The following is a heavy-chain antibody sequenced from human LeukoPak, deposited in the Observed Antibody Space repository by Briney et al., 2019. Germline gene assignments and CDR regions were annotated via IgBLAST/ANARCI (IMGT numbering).Heavy chain of an antibody. CDR3: ARSSTAKGDAFDI. CDR2: MNPNSGNT. CDR1: GYTFTSYD. Sequence: ASVKVSCKASGYTFTSYDINWVRQATGQGLEWMGWMNPNSGNTGYAQKFQGRVTITRNTSISTAYMELSSLGSEDTAVYYCARSSTAKGDAFDIWGQGTMVTVSS. V-gene: IGHV1-8*03. J-gene: IGHJ3*02. D-gene: IGHD5-18*01.